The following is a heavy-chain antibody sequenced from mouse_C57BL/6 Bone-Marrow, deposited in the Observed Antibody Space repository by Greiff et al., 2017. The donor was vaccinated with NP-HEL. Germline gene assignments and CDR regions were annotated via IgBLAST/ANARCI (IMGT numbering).Heavy chain of an antibody. V-gene: IGHV5-4*01. D-gene: IGHD2-5*01. Sequence: EVHLVESGGGLVKPGGSLKLSCAASGFTFSSYAMSWVRQTPEKRLEWVATISDGGSYTYYPDNVKGRFTISRDNAKNNLYLQMSHLKSEDTAMYYCARGSNHAMDYWGQGTSVTVSS. CDR2: ISDGGSYT. J-gene: IGHJ4*01. CDR3: ARGSNHAMDY. CDR1: GFTFSSYA.